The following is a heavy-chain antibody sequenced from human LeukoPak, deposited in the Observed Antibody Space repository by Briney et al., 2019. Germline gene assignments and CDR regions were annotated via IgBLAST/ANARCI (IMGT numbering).Heavy chain of an antibody. CDR1: GFTFSSYA. CDR3: AKMGRIAAAGTSENWFDP. D-gene: IGHD6-13*01. V-gene: IGHV3-23*01. Sequence: PGGSLRLSCAASGFTFSSYAMSWVRQAPGKGLEWVSAISGSGGSTYYADSVKGRFTISRDNSKNTLYLQMNSLRAEDTAVYYCAKMGRIAAAGTSENWFDPWGQGTLVTVSS. CDR2: ISGSGGST. J-gene: IGHJ5*02.